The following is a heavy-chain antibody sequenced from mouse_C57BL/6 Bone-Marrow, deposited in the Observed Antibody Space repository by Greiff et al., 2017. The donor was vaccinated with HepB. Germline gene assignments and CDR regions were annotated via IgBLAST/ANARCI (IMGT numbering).Heavy chain of an antibody. J-gene: IGHJ4*01. V-gene: IGHV3-6*01. D-gene: IGHD1-1*01. Sequence: EVKLVESGPGLVKPSQSLSLTCSVTGYSITSGYYWNWIRQFPGNKLEWMGYISYDGSNNYNPSLKNRISITRDTSKNQFFLKLNSVTTEDTATYYCAREGAYGSSYAMDYWGQGTSVTVSS. CDR1: GYSITSGYY. CDR3: AREGAYGSSYAMDY. CDR2: ISYDGSN.